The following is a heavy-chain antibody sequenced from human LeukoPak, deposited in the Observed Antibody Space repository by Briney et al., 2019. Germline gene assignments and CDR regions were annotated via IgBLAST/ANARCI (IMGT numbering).Heavy chain of an antibody. CDR1: GYTFTSYD. D-gene: IGHD3-3*01. CDR2: MNPNSGNT. J-gene: IGHJ5*02. V-gene: IGHV1-8*03. CDR3: ARAHLITIFGVVTGGNWFDP. Sequence: ASVKVSCKASGYTFTSYDNNWVRQATGQGLEWMGWMNPNSGNTGYAQKFQGRVTITRNTSISTAYMELSSLRSEDTAVYYCARAHLITIFGVVTGGNWFDPWGQGTLVTVSS.